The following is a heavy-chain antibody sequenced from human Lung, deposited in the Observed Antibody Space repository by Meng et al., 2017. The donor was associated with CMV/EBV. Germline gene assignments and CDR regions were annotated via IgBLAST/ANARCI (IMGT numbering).Heavy chain of an antibody. CDR2: IYTSGST. V-gene: IGHV4-4*07. J-gene: IGHJ4*02. D-gene: IGHD6-13*01. Sequence: QVQLQESGPGLVKSSEALSITCTVPGGSISSYYWSWIRQPAGKGLEWIGRIYTSGSTNYNPSLKSRVTMSVDTSKNQFSLKLSSVTAADTAVYYCARAAAAGTDFDYWGPGTTVTVSS. CDR1: GGSISSYY. CDR3: ARAAAAGTDFDY.